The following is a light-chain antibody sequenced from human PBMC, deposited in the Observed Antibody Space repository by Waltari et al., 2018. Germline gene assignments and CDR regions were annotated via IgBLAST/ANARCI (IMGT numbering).Light chain of an antibody. CDR3: MQALQTPRT. J-gene: IGKJ2*01. CDR2: LVS. Sequence: EIVVPQSPLSLPVTPGEPASISCRSSQSLLHSNGYNYLDWYLQKPGQSPQLLIYLVSTRVSGVPDRFSGSGSGTDFTLKINRVEAEDVGVYYCMQALQTPRTFGQGTKLEIK. CDR1: QSLLHSNGYNY. V-gene: IGKV2-28*01.